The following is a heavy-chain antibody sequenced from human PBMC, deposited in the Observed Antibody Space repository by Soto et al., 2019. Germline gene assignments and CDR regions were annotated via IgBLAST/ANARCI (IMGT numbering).Heavy chain of an antibody. V-gene: IGHV3-7*03. J-gene: IGHJ5*02. D-gene: IGHD3-10*01. Sequence: PGGSLRLSCAASGFTFSSYWMSWVRQAPGKGLEWVANIKQDGSEKYYVDSVKGRFTISRDNAKNSLYLQMNSLRAEDTAVYYCAGYYYGSGSYYNLAWFDPWGQGTLVTVSS. CDR3: AGYYYGSGSYYNLAWFDP. CDR1: GFTFSSYW. CDR2: IKQDGSEK.